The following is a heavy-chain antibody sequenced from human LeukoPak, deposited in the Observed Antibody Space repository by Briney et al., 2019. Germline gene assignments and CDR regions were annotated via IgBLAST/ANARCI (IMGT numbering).Heavy chain of an antibody. D-gene: IGHD1-26*01. CDR3: ARAPPRGYSGSYQLDY. CDR2: ISAYNGNT. J-gene: IGHJ4*02. Sequence: ASVKVSCKASGYTFTSDGISWVRQAPGQGLEWMGWISAYNGNTNYAQKLQGRVTMTTDTSTSTAYMELRSLRSDDTAVYYCARAPPRGYSGSYQLDYWGQGTLVTVSS. V-gene: IGHV1-18*01. CDR1: GYTFTSDG.